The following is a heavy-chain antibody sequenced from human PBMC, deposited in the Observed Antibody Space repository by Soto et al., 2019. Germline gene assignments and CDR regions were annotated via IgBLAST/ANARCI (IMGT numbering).Heavy chain of an antibody. Sequence: SETLSLTCTVSGGSISSYYWSWIRQPPGKGLEWIGYIYYSGSTNYNPSLKSRVTISVDTSKNQFSLKLASVTAADTAVYYCARDKITGLFDYWGQGTLVTVSS. J-gene: IGHJ4*02. CDR2: IYYSGST. D-gene: IGHD2-8*02. CDR3: ARDKITGLFDY. V-gene: IGHV4-59*12. CDR1: GGSISSYY.